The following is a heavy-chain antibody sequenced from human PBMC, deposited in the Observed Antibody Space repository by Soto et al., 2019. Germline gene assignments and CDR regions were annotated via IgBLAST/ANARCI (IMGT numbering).Heavy chain of an antibody. J-gene: IGHJ4*02. D-gene: IGHD2-21*01. V-gene: IGHV1-18*01. CDR1: GYTFTSYS. Sequence: QVQLVQSGAEVKKPGASVKVSCKASGYTFTSYSISWVRQAPGQGLEWMGWISAYNGNTKYAQKLQGSVSMTPDTTTRTRYMELRSLTSEDTGVYNTAREDPPILNWGPGNVVTVSS. CDR3: AREDPPILN. CDR2: ISAYNGNT.